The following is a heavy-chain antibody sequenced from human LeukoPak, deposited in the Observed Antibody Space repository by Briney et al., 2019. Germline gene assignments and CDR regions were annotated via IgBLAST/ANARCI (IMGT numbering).Heavy chain of an antibody. D-gene: IGHD5-18*01. CDR2: IYYSGST. CDR1: GGSISSYY. Sequence: KPSETLSLTWTVSGGSISSYYWSWIRQPPGKGLEWIGYIYYSGSTNYNPSLKSRVTISVDTSKNQFSLKLSSVTAADTAVYYCAREEIRGYSYGYIWGQGTMVTVSS. V-gene: IGHV4-59*01. J-gene: IGHJ3*02. CDR3: AREEIRGYSYGYI.